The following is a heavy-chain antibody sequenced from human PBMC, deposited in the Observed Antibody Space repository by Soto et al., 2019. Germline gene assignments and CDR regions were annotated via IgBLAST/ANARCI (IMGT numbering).Heavy chain of an antibody. D-gene: IGHD3-3*01. CDR1: GGSINSYS. V-gene: IGHV4-59*01. CDR2: IYYCGST. Sequence: PSETLSLTCTVSGGSINSYSLYWIRQRTGTGLEWIGYIYYCGSTNYNPSLKSGVTISVDTSKNQFSLKLSSVTAADTAVYYCARVGYDVWSGYSPQFDYWGQGTLVTVSS. CDR3: ARVGYDVWSGYSPQFDY. J-gene: IGHJ4*02.